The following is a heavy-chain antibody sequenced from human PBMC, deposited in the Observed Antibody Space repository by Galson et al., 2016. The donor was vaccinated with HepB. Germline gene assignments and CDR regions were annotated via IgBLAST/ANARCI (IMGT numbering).Heavy chain of an antibody. CDR1: GFAFSNYA. CDR3: AKRSRDGYHSPLEY. V-gene: IGHV3-23*01. D-gene: IGHD5-24*01. Sequence: SLRLSCAVSGFAFSNYAMNWVRQAPGKGLEWVSGISANGDRLSYGDSARGRFTISRDNFKNTLYLQMDSLGADDTAVYYCAKRSRDGYHSPLEYWGQGTLVTVSS. CDR2: ISANGDRL. J-gene: IGHJ4*02.